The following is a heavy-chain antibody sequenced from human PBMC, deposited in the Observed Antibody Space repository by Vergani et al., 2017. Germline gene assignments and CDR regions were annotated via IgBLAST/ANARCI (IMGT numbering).Heavy chain of an antibody. J-gene: IGHJ6*01. CDR3: AKDLGGLYYCSYGMDG. D-gene: IGHD5-12*01. CDR2: ISGSGGST. V-gene: IGHV3-23*04. Sequence: EVQLVESGGGLVQPGGSLRLSCAASGFTFSRYVMSWVRQAPGKGPEWVSAISGSGGSTYYADPVKGRFTISRDNSTNTLYLQMNSLRAEDTAVYYCAKDLGGLYYCSYGMDGGREGRTVTV. CDR1: GFTFSRYV.